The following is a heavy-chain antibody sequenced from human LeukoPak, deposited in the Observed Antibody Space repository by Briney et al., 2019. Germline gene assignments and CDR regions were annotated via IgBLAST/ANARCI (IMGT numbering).Heavy chain of an antibody. Sequence: PGGSLRLSCAVSGFHFITYSMNWVRRAPGKGLEWVSSIYITSSGPYTYYADSVKGRFTISRDNAKNSLNLQMDSLRAEDTAVYYCNLNSLGTSANFYWGLGTLVTVSS. CDR2: IYITSSGPYT. J-gene: IGHJ4*02. D-gene: IGHD3-16*01. CDR1: GFHFITYS. CDR3: NLNSLGTSANFY. V-gene: IGHV3-21*01.